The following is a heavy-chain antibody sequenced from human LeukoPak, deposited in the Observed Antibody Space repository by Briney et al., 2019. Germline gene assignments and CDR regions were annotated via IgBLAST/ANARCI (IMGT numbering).Heavy chain of an antibody. CDR1: GFTFSSYV. J-gene: IGHJ4*02. D-gene: IGHD6-19*01. Sequence: GGSLRLSGAASGFTFSSYVLHWVRQAPGKGLEWVAIISYDGTNTYYADSVKGRFTISRDNSKNTLYLQMNSLRAEDTAVYYCAKVGPQWLVLDYWGQGTVVTVSS. CDR3: AKVGPQWLVLDY. V-gene: IGHV3-30*18. CDR2: ISYDGTNT.